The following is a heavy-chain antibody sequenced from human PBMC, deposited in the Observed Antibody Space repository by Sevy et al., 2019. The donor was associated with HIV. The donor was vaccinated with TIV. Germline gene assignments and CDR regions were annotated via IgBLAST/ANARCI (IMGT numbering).Heavy chain of an antibody. Sequence: GESLKISCAASGFSISGYGMHWVRQAPGKGLEWVAVIWYDGTNKEYADSVKGRFTISRDNSKNTLYLQMNSLRAEDTAVYYCARDTPTGAIFGVVIPPFDYWGQGTLVTVSS. CDR2: IWYDGTNK. V-gene: IGHV3-33*01. D-gene: IGHD3-3*01. CDR3: ARDTPTGAIFGVVIPPFDY. CDR1: GFSISGYG. J-gene: IGHJ4*02.